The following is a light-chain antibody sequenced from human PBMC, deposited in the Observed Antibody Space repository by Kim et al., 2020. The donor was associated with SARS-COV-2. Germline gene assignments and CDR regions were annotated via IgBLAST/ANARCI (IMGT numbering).Light chain of an antibody. CDR1: GAGHD. V-gene: IGLV1-40*01. CDR2: LTT. Sequence: QSVLTQPPSVSGVPGQRVTISCTGAGHDVHWYQLLPGTAPKLLIFLTTKRPSGVPDRFSGSKSGTSASLAISGLQAEDEADYYCQSYDYSLGGLVFGGGTQLTVL. J-gene: IGLJ2*01. CDR3: QSYDYSLGGLV.